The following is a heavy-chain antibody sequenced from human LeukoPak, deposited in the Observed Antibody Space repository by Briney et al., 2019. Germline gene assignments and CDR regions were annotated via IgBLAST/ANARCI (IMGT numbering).Heavy chain of an antibody. D-gene: IGHD5-18*01. CDR1: GGSISSSGFF. J-gene: IGHJ4*02. CDR2: IYYSGTP. Sequence: SETLSLTCTVSGGSISSSGFFWGWIRQPPGKGLEWIGSIYYSGTPYYNPSLKSRVTISVDTSKNQFSLKLSSVTAADTAVYYCARHRHSHCYDYWGQGTLVTVSS. V-gene: IGHV4-39*01. CDR3: ARHRHSHCYDY.